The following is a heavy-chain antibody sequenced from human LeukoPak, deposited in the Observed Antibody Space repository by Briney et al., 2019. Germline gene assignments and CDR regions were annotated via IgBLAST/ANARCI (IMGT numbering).Heavy chain of an antibody. J-gene: IGHJ6*02. CDR2: INAGNGNT. Sequence: GASVKVSCKASGYTFTDHTMHWVRQAPGQRLEWMGWINAGNGNTKYSQKFQGRVTITRDTSASTAYMELSSLRSEDTAVYYCARESAASYYGMDVWGQGTTVTVSS. V-gene: IGHV1-3*01. CDR1: GYTFTDHT. CDR3: ARESAASYYGMDV.